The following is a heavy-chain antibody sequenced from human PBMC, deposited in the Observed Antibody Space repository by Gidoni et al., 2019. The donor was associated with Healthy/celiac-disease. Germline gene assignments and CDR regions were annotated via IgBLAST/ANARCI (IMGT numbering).Heavy chain of an antibody. V-gene: IGHV3-48*03. CDR1: GFTFSSYE. CDR3: ARRGSGWYDYYYYGMDV. J-gene: IGHJ6*02. Sequence: EVQLVESGGGLVQPGGSLRLSYAASGFTFSSYEMNWVRQAPGKGLEWVSYISSSGSTIYYADSVKGRFTISRDNAKNSLYLQMNSLRAEDTAVYYCARRGSGWYDYYYYGMDVWGQGTTVTVSS. D-gene: IGHD6-19*01. CDR2: ISSSGSTI.